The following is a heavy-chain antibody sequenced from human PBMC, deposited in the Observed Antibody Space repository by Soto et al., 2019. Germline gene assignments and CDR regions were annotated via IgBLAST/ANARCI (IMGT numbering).Heavy chain of an antibody. D-gene: IGHD6-25*01. V-gene: IGHV3-23*01. J-gene: IGHJ4*02. CDR2: ISTGGGST. Sequence: EVQLLESGGGLVQPGGSLRLSCAASGFTFSSHVMSWVRQAPGKGLEWVSGISTGGGSTDYADSVKGRFTISRDNSKNTLHLQMKSSRAEDTAVYYCARSREIIASAGSFDYWGQGTLVTVSS. CDR1: GFTFSSHV. CDR3: ARSREIIASAGSFDY.